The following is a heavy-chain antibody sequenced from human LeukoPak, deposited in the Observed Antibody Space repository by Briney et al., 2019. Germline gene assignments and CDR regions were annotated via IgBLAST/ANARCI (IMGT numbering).Heavy chain of an antibody. CDR1: GFTFSSYG. CDR3: ARGGIAYFQAGAFDI. Sequence: GGSLRLSCAASGFTFSSYGMHWVRQAPGKGLEWVTFIRFDGRNKYYADSVKGRFTISRDNAKNSLYLQMNSLRAEDTAVYYCARGGIAYFQAGAFDIWGQGTMVTVSS. CDR2: IRFDGRNK. D-gene: IGHD2-21*01. V-gene: IGHV3-30*02. J-gene: IGHJ3*02.